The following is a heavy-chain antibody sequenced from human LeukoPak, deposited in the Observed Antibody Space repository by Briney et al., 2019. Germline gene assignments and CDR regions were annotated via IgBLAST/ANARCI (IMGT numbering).Heavy chain of an antibody. V-gene: IGHV3-33*01. D-gene: IGHD6-13*01. J-gene: IGHJ6*02. Sequence: GGSLRLSCVASGFTFSSYGMHWVRQAPGKGLEWVAVIWYDGSNKYYADSVKGRFTISRDNAKNSLYLQMNSLRAEDTAVYYCARLPEQQLGILLYYYYGMDVWGQGATVTVSS. CDR3: ARLPEQQLGILLYYYYGMDV. CDR1: GFTFSSYG. CDR2: IWYDGSNK.